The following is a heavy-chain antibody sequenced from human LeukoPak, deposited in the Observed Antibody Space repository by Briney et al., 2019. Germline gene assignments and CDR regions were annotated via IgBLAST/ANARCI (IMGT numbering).Heavy chain of an antibody. CDR1: GFTFADYG. V-gene: IGHV3-30*03. J-gene: IGHJ4*02. D-gene: IGHD6-13*01. CDR2: ISYDGSNK. Sequence: PGGSLRLSCAASGFTFADYGMSWVRQAPGKGLEWVAVISYDGSNKYYADSVKGRFTISRDNSKNTLYLQMNSLRAEDTAVYYCAREVAAAVLHYFDYWGQGTLVTVSS. CDR3: AREVAAAVLHYFDY.